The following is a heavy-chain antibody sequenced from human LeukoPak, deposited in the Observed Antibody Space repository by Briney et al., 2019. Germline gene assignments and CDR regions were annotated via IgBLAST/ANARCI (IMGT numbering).Heavy chain of an antibody. V-gene: IGHV3-53*01. J-gene: IGHJ4*02. D-gene: IGHD1-26*01. CDR3: ARGVGSGSWLRAGDY. CDR2: IYSGGST. Sequence: WGSLRLSCAASGFTVSSNYMSWVRQAPGKGLEWVSDIYSGGSTYYADSVKGRFTISRDNSKNTLYLQMNSLRAEDTAVYYCARGVGSGSWLRAGDYWGQGTLVTVSS. CDR1: GFTVSSNY.